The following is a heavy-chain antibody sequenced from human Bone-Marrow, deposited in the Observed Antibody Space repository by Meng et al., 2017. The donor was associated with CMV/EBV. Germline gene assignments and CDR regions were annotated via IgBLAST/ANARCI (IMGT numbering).Heavy chain of an antibody. J-gene: IGHJ6*02. CDR2: IKQDGSEK. D-gene: IGHD6-13*01. CDR3: ARDKAAAGNWVDYYYYYYGMDV. Sequence: GGSLRLSCAASGFTFSSYWMSWVRQAPGKGLEWVANIKQDGSEKYYVDSVKGRFTISRDNAKNSLYLQMNSLRAEDTAVYYCARDKAAAGNWVDYYYYYYGMDVWGQGTTVTVSS. V-gene: IGHV3-7*01. CDR1: GFTFSSYW.